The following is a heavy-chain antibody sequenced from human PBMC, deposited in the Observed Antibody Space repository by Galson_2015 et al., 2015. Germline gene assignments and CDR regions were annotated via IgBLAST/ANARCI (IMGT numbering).Heavy chain of an antibody. Sequence: SLRLSCAASGFTFSSYWMSWVRQAPGKGLEWVANIKQDGSENYYVDSVEGRFTISRDNAKNSLYLQMNSLRVEDTAVYYCARKWASSSLSFDYWGQGALVTVSS. CDR1: GFTFSSYW. V-gene: IGHV3-7*01. J-gene: IGHJ4*02. CDR2: IKQDGSEN. CDR3: ARKWASSSLSFDY. D-gene: IGHD1-26*01.